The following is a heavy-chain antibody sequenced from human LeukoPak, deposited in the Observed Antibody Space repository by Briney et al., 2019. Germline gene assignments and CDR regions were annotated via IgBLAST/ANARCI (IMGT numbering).Heavy chain of an antibody. CDR2: IYSSGFT. CDR3: ARARFGGYFDY. CDR1: GGSIRSSSYY. Sequence: SETLSLTCSVSGGSIRSSSYYWAWIRQPPGEGLEWIGSIYSSGFTSYKPSLKSRVTISVDTSKNQFSLKLSSVTAADTAVYYCARARFGGYFDYWGQGTLVTVSS. J-gene: IGHJ4*02. D-gene: IGHD3-10*01. V-gene: IGHV4-39*07.